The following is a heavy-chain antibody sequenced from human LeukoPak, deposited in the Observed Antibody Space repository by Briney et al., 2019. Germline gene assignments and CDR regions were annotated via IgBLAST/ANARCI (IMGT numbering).Heavy chain of an antibody. CDR2: IYYSGST. D-gene: IGHD1-1*01. CDR1: GGSISSYY. CDR3: AGRRPWFGP. V-gene: IGHV4-59*01. J-gene: IGHJ5*02. Sequence: SETLSLTCTVSGGSISSYYWSWIRQPPGKGLEWIGYIYYSGSTNCNPSLKSRVTISVDTSKNQFSLKLSSVTAADTAVYYCAGRRPWFGPWGQGALVTVSS.